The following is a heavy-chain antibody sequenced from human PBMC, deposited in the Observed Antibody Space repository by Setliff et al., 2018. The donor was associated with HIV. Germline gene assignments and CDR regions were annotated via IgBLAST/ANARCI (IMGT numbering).Heavy chain of an antibody. J-gene: IGHJ5*02. Sequence: SETLSLTCTVSGVSITSYYWSWVRQVPGKGLEWIGNTYYGGSTDYSKYNPSVKSRATISVDIYRKQLSLNLRSVTAADTAVYYCARESSTYYDFWSGYYPSSNWFDPWGQGTLVTVSS. V-gene: IGHV4-59*01. CDR1: GVSITSYY. CDR2: TYYGGSTDYS. CDR3: ARESSTYYDFWSGYYPSSNWFDP. D-gene: IGHD3-3*01.